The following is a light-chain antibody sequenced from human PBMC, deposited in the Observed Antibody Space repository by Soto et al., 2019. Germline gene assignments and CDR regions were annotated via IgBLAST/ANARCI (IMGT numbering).Light chain of an antibody. V-gene: IGKV3-11*01. CDR2: DAS. Sequence: EIVLTPSPATVSLSPGERATLSCRASQSVSNYLAWYQHKPGQAPRLLIYDASKGATGIPARFSGSGSGTDFTLTISSLDPEDFAVYYCLQRSNWPRTFGQGTKVDIK. J-gene: IGKJ1*01. CDR1: QSVSNY. CDR3: LQRSNWPRT.